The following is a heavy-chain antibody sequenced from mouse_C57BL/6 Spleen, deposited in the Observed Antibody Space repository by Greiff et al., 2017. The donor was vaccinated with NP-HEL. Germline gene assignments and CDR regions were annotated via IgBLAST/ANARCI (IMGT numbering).Heavy chain of an antibody. CDR2: ISYDGSN. V-gene: IGHV3-6*01. Sequence: EVKLQESGPGLVKPSQSLSLTCSVTGYSITSGYYWNWIRQFPGNKLEWMGYISYDGSNNYNPSLKNRISITRDTSKNQFFLKLNSVTTEDTATYYCARNWAYWGQGTTLTVSS. CDR1: GYSITSGYY. J-gene: IGHJ2*01. CDR3: ARNWAY. D-gene: IGHD4-1*01.